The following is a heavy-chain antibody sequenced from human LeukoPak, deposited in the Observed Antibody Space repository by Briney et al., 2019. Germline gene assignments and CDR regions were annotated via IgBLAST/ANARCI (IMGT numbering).Heavy chain of an antibody. CDR3: ARGGPKYYYDSSGYSPLDY. Sequence: GASVKLSCTASGYTFTSYDINWVRQATGQGLEWMGWMNPNSGNTGYAQKFQGRVTITRNTSISTAYLELSSLRSEDTAVYYCARGGPKYYYDSSGYSPLDYWGQGTLVTVSS. J-gene: IGHJ4*02. CDR2: MNPNSGNT. CDR1: GYTFTSYD. V-gene: IGHV1-8*03. D-gene: IGHD3-22*01.